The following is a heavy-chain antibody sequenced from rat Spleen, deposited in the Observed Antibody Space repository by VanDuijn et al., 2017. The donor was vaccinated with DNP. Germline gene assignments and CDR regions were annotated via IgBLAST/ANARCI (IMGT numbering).Heavy chain of an antibody. J-gene: IGHJ4*01. CDR2: IQSGGNT. D-gene: IGHD4-3*01. Sequence: QVQLKESGPGLVQPSQTLSLTCTVSGFSVTSYGVSWVRQFPGKGLEWMGRIQSGGNTDYSSALKSRLRISRDTSKSQVFLKMNSLQTEDTAMYFCARDLIIRDTTSAMDAWGPGTSVTVSS. CDR1: GFSVTSYG. CDR3: ARDLIIRDTTSAMDA. V-gene: IGHV2S1*01.